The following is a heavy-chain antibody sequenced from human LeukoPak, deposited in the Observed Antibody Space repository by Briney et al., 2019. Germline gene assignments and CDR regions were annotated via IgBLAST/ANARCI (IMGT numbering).Heavy chain of an antibody. CDR2: INGDGGVT. J-gene: IGHJ4*02. V-gene: IGHV3-74*01. D-gene: IGHD5-12*01. Sequence: GGSLRLSCAASGFTFSTYRIHWVRHAPGKGLVWVSRINGDGGVTSYADSVKGRFTISRDNAKSTLYLQMNSPRAEDTAVYYCTRGSSAYDYWGQGTLVTVSS. CDR3: TRGSSAYDY. CDR1: GFTFSTYR.